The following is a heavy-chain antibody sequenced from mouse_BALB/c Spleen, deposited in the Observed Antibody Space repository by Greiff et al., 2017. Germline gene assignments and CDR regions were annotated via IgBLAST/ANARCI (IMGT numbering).Heavy chain of an antibody. V-gene: IGHV14-3*02. J-gene: IGHJ2*01. CDR2: IDPANGNT. Sequence: EVQVVESGPELVKPGASVKLSCTASGFNFKDTYMHWVKQRPEQGLEWIGRIDPANGNTKYDPKFQGKATITTDTSSNTAYLQLSSLTSEDTAVYYCARSDPYYVDDWGQGTTRTVSS. CDR3: ARSDPYYVDD. D-gene: IGHD1-1*02. CDR1: GFNFKDTY.